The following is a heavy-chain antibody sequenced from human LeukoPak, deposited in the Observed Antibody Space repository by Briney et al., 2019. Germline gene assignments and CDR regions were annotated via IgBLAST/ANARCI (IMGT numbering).Heavy chain of an antibody. J-gene: IGHJ3*02. CDR1: GGSISSGGYS. Sequence: PSETLSLTCTVSGGSISSGGYSWSWIRQHPGKGLEWIGYIYYSGSTYYNPSLKSRVTISVDTSKNQFSLKLSSVTAADTAVYYCARVGDYGDFSESDDAFDIWGQGTMVTVSS. D-gene: IGHD4-17*01. V-gene: IGHV4-31*03. CDR2: IYYSGST. CDR3: ARVGDYGDFSESDDAFDI.